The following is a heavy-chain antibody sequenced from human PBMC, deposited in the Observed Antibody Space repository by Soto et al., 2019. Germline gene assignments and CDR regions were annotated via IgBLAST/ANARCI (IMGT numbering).Heavy chain of an antibody. D-gene: IGHD1-1*01. CDR3: ARLVNWNSFDY. CDR2: INHSGST. J-gene: IGHJ4*02. CDR1: VVSFSGYS. V-gene: IGHV4-34*01. Sequence: SETLSLTCAFYVVSFSGYSWTWIRQPPGKGLEWIGYINHSGSTNYNPSLKSRVTISVDTSKNQFSLKLSSVTAADTAVYYCARLVNWNSFDYWGQGTLVTVSS.